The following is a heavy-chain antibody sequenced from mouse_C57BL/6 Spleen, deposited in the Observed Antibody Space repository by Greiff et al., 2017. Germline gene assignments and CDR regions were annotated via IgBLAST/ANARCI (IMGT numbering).Heavy chain of an antibody. CDR1: GYSITSGYY. J-gene: IGHJ4*01. V-gene: IGHV3-6*01. D-gene: IGHD2-3*01. CDR3: ARDDGYYPYAMDY. Sequence: EVQRVESGPGLVKPSQSLSLTCSVTGYSITSGYYWNWIRQFPGNKLEWMGYISYDGSNNYNPSLKNRISITRDTSKNQFFLKLNSVTTEDTATYYCARDDGYYPYAMDYWGQGTSVTVSS. CDR2: ISYDGSN.